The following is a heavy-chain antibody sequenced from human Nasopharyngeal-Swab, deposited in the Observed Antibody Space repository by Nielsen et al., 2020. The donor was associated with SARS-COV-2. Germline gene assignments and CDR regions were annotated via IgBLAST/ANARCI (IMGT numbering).Heavy chain of an antibody. CDR3: AKDDLISSGWYKSAPTGY. CDR2: ISYDGSNK. D-gene: IGHD6-19*01. Sequence: GESLKISCAASRFTFSSYGMHWVRQAPGKGLEWVAVISYDGSNKYYADSVKGRFTISRDNSKNTLYLQMNSLRAEDTAVYYCAKDDLISSGWYKSAPTGYWGQGALVTVSS. V-gene: IGHV3-30*18. CDR1: RFTFSSYG. J-gene: IGHJ4*02.